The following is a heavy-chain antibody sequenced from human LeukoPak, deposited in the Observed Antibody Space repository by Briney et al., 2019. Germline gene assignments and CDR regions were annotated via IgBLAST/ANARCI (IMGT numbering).Heavy chain of an antibody. CDR2: LYYGEST. V-gene: IGHV4-39*01. CDR1: GDSISSSTSY. Sequence: PSETLSLTCTVSGDSISSSTSYWGWVRQPPGKGLEWIGNLYYGESTYYNPSLMSRVTISVDTSKNQFSLKLSSVTAADTAVYYCAAYHQRFDPWGQGTLVTVSS. CDR3: AAYHQRFDP. J-gene: IGHJ5*02. D-gene: IGHD2-2*01.